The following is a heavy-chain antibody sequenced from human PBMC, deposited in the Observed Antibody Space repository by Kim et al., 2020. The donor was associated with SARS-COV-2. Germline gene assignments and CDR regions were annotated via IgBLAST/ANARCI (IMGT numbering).Heavy chain of an antibody. Sequence: SETLSLTCTVSGGSISSYYWSWIRQPPGKGLEWIGYIYYSGSTNYNPSLKSRVTISVDTSKNQFSLKLSSVTAADTAVYYCARGGWAAEFDPWGQGTLVTVSS. CDR2: IYYSGST. CDR1: GGSISSYY. J-gene: IGHJ5*02. V-gene: IGHV4-59*01. D-gene: IGHD2-15*01. CDR3: ARGGWAAEFDP.